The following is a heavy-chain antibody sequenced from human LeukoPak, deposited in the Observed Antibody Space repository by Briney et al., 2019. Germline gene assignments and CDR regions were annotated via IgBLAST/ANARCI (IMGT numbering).Heavy chain of an antibody. CDR3: ARADCGGDCYNP. J-gene: IGHJ5*02. CDR2: IIPIFGTA. D-gene: IGHD2-21*01. V-gene: IGHV1-69*06. CDR1: GGAFSSYA. Sequence: SVKVSRKASGGAFSSYAISWVRQAPGQGLEWMGGIIPIFGTANYAQKFQGRVTITADKSTSTAYMELSSLRSEDTAVYYCARADCGGDCYNPWGQGTLVTVSS.